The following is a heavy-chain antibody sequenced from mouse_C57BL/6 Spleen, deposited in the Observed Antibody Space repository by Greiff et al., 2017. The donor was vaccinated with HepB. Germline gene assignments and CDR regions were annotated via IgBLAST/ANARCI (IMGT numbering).Heavy chain of an antibody. D-gene: IGHD1-1*01. V-gene: IGHV5-17*01. CDR1: GFTFSDYG. Sequence: EVQLVESGGGLVKPGGSLKLSCAASGFTFSDYGMHWVRQAPEKGLEWVAYISSGSSTIYYADTVKGRFTISRDNAKNTLFLQKTSLRSEDTAMYYCARLGYYGSSYRYFDVWGTGTTVTVSS. J-gene: IGHJ1*03. CDR2: ISSGSSTI. CDR3: ARLGYYGSSYRYFDV.